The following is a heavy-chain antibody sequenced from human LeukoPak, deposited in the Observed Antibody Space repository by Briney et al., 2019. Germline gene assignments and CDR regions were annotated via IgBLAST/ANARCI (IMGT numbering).Heavy chain of an antibody. CDR2: INHSGNT. D-gene: IGHD5-18*01. CDR1: GGSFSGYY. J-gene: IGHJ3*02. Sequence: SETLSLTCAVYGGSFSGYYWNWIRQPPGKGLEWIGEINHSGNTNYNPSLKSRVSISVDTSKNQFSLNLNSATAADTAVYYCARGMSRGHSYGGDAFDIWGQWTMVTVSS. V-gene: IGHV4-34*01. CDR3: ARGMSRGHSYGGDAFDI.